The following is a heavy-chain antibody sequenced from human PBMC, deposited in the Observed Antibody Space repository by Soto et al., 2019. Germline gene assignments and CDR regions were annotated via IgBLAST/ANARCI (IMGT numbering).Heavy chain of an antibody. Sequence: SETLSLTCIVSGGSISSQYWSWIRQPPGKGLEWIGYVYYSGTTDYNPSLQSRVSISIDTSKKQFSLKLSSVTAADTAVYFCARTYYFRSGSYYDEWGFDYWDQGTPVTVS. CDR1: GGSISSQY. CDR3: ARTYYFRSGSYYDEWGFDY. CDR2: VYYSGTT. V-gene: IGHV4-59*11. J-gene: IGHJ4*02. D-gene: IGHD3-10*01.